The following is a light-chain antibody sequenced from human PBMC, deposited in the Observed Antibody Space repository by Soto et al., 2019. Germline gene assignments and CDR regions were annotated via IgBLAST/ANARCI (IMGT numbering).Light chain of an antibody. CDR3: QQRSNWHPLT. CDR1: QGVSSY. CDR2: DAS. V-gene: IGKV3D-11*01. Sequence: EIVLTQSPATLSLSPGERATLSCRASQGVSSYLAWYQQKPGQAPRLLIYDASNRATGIPARFSGSGPGTDLTLTISSLEPEDFAVYYCQQRSNWHPLTFGGGTKVEIK. J-gene: IGKJ4*01.